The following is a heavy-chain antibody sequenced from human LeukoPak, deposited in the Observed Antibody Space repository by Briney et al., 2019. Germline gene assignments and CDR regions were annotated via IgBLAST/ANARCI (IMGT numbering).Heavy chain of an antibody. CDR3: ASTSLAVAGNWGNWFDP. CDR2: INHSGST. V-gene: IGHV4-34*01. CDR1: GGSFSGYY. J-gene: IGHJ5*02. D-gene: IGHD6-19*01. Sequence: KPSETLSLTCAVYGGSFSGYYWSWIRQPPGKALEWIGEINHSGSTNYNPSLKSRVTISVDTSKNQFSLKLSSVTAADTAVYYCASTSLAVAGNWGNWFDPWGQGTLVTVSS.